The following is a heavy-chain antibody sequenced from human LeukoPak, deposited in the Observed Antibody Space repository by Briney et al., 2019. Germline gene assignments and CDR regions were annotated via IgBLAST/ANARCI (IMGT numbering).Heavy chain of an antibody. CDR3: AASITMFDY. CDR1: GFTFSRYW. J-gene: IGHJ4*02. D-gene: IGHD3-10*01. Sequence: GGSLRLSCAASGFTFSRYWMSWVRQAPGKGLEWVANIKEDGTVKYYVESVKGRFTISRDNAKNSLYLQMNSLRAEDTAVYYCAASITMFDYWGQGTLVTVSP. CDR2: IKEDGTVK. V-gene: IGHV3-7*02.